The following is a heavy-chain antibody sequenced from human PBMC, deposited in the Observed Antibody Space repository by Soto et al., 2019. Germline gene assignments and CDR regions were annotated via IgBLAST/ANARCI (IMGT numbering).Heavy chain of an antibody. Sequence: HGESLKISCKGSGYDFTNYWIAWVRLMPGKGLEWMGIIYPADSDTRYNPSFQGQVTISADKSISTAYLQWSSLKASDTAMYYCARQLKGCGSTSCFNYFYYGLDVWCRGTTVTVSS. CDR3: ARQLKGCGSTSCFNYFYYGLDV. D-gene: IGHD2-2*01. CDR2: IYPADSDT. J-gene: IGHJ6*02. CDR1: GYDFTNYW. V-gene: IGHV5-51*01.